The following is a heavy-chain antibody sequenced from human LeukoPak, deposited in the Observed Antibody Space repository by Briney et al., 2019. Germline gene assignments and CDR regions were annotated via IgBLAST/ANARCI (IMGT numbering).Heavy chain of an antibody. D-gene: IGHD6-13*01. CDR2: ISGSGGST. J-gene: IGHJ6*02. Sequence: GGSLRLSYAASGFTFSSYAMSWVRQAPGKGLEWVSAISGSGGSTYYADSVKGRFTISRDNSKDTLYLQMNSLRAEDTAVYYCANFGAAAADYYYYGMDVWGQGTTVTVSS. CDR3: ANFGAAAADYYYYGMDV. V-gene: IGHV3-23*01. CDR1: GFTFSSYA.